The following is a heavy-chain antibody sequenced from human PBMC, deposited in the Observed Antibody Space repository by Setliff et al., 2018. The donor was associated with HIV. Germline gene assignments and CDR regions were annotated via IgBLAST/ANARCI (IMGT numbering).Heavy chain of an antibody. D-gene: IGHD6-13*01. CDR1: GSTFSSYA. CDR3: ARGRAEGRIADPAGIRD. CDR2: IIPILGIA. V-gene: IGHV1-69*10. Sequence: GASVKVSCKASGSTFSSYAISWVRQAPGQGLEWMGGIIPILGIANYARKFQGRVTITADESTSTAYMELSSLRSEDTAVYYCARGRAEGRIADPAGIRDWGQGTLVTVSS. J-gene: IGHJ4*02.